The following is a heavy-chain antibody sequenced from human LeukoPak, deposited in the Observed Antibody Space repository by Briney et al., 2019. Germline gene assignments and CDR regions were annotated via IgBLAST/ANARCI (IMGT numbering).Heavy chain of an antibody. J-gene: IGHJ4*02. CDR1: GFNFSTYE. CDR2: ITSSGGTM. V-gene: IGHV3-48*03. Sequence: GGSLRLSCAGSGFNFSTYEMNWVRQPPGKGLEWLSYITSSGGTMYYAGSVKGRFTISRDNAKNSVYLQMNNLRAEDTAVYYCAREDYWGQGTLVTVSS. CDR3: AREDY.